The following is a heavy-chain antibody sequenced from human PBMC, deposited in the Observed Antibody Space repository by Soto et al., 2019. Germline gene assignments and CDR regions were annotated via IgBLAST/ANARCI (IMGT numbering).Heavy chain of an antibody. CDR3: ARETTYGAAAGTPFFDY. D-gene: IGHD6-13*01. Sequence: SETLSLTCTVSGGSISSGGYYWSWIRQHPGKGLEWIGYIYYSGSTYYNPSLKSRVTISVDTSNNQFSLKLSSVTAADTAVYYSARETTYGAAAGTPFFDYWGQGTLVTVSS. V-gene: IGHV4-31*03. CDR1: GGSISSGGYY. J-gene: IGHJ4*02. CDR2: IYYSGST.